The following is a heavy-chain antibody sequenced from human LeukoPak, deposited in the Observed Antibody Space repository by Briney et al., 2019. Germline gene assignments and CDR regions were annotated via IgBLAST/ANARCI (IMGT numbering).Heavy chain of an antibody. CDR2: INPSGGST. D-gene: IGHD1-26*01. J-gene: IGHJ4*02. Sequence: ASVKVSCKASGYTFTSYYMHWVRQAPGQGLEWMGIINPSGGSTSYAQKFQGRVTMTRDTSTSTVYMELSSLRSEDTAVYYCARDSHMRGSYYNFDYWGQGTLVTVSS. CDR1: GYTFTSYY. CDR3: ARDSHMRGSYYNFDY. V-gene: IGHV1-46*01.